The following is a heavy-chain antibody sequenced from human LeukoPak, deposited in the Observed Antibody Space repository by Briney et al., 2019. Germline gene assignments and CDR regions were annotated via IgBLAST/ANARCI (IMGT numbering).Heavy chain of an antibody. D-gene: IGHD6-19*01. Sequence: SETLSLTCTVSGYSISSGYYWGWIRQPPGKGLEWIGSIYHSGSTYYNPSLKSRATISVDTSKNQFSLKLSSVTAADTAVYYRARRQQWLSNYFDYWGQGTLVTVSS. V-gene: IGHV4-38-2*02. J-gene: IGHJ4*02. CDR3: ARRQQWLSNYFDY. CDR1: GYSISSGYY. CDR2: IYHSGST.